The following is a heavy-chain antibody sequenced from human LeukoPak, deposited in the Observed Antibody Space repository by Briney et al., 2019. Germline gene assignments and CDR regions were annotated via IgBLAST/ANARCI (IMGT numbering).Heavy chain of an antibody. D-gene: IGHD6-13*01. CDR1: GLTFSSYD. V-gene: IGHV3-13*01. Sequence: GGSLRLSCAASGLTFSSYDMHWVRQATGKGLEWVSAIGTAGDTYYPGSVKGRFTISRENAKNSLYLQMNSLRAGDTAVYYCARAGGYSSSYYYYGMDVWGQGTTVTVSS. CDR2: IGTAGDT. J-gene: IGHJ6*02. CDR3: ARAGGYSSSYYYYGMDV.